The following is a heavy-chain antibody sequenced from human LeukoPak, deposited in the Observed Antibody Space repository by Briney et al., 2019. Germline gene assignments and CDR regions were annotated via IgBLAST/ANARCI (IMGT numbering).Heavy chain of an antibody. CDR1: GFTFSSYA. Sequence: GGSLRLSYAASGFTFSSYAMSWVRQAPGKGLEWVSAISGSGGGTYYADSVKGRFTISRDNSKNTLWLQMNSLRAEDTAVYYCAKDRLSDYGAPTDAFDIWGQGTMVTVSS. CDR2: ISGSGGGT. CDR3: AKDRLSDYGAPTDAFDI. V-gene: IGHV3-23*01. D-gene: IGHD4-17*01. J-gene: IGHJ3*02.